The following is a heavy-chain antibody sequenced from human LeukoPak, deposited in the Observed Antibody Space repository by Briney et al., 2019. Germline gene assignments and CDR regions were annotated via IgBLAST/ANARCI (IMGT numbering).Heavy chain of an antibody. CDR3: AKDDRMTSQYYYYMDV. J-gene: IGHJ6*03. V-gene: IGHV3-30*02. D-gene: IGHD3-22*01. CDR1: GFTFSSYG. Sequence: GGSLRLSCASSGFTFSSYGMHWVRQAPGKGLEWVAFIRYDGSNKYYADSVKGRFTISRDNSKNTLYLQMSSLRAEDTAVYYCAKDDRMTSQYYYYMDVWGKGTTVTISS. CDR2: IRYDGSNK.